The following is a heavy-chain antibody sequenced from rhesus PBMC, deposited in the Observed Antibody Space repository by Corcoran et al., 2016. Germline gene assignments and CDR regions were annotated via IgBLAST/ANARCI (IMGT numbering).Heavy chain of an antibody. CDR2: IRNKTKGYTR. D-gene: IGHD6-25*01. Sequence: EVQLVESGGGLVQPGGSLRLSCAASGFTFSNYYMHWVRQPQGKGLAWVGLIRNKTKGYTRESAEAVKCRFTNSRNDSKNTLYLQMSSLKTEDTALYYCTGAGGSWTVDVWGRGVLVTVSS. V-gene: IGHV3-13*01. CDR3: TGAGGSWTVDV. CDR1: GFTFSNYY. J-gene: IGHJ5-2*02.